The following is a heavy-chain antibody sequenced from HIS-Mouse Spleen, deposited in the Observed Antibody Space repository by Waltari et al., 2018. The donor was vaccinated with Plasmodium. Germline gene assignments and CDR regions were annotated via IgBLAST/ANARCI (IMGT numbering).Heavy chain of an antibody. J-gene: IGHJ1*01. CDR1: GYTFTGYY. CDR2: INPNRGGT. D-gene: IGHD6-13*01. CDR3: ARVLGYKAAAGTFVEYFQH. V-gene: IGHV1-2*02. Sequence: QVQLVQSGAEVKKPGASVKVSCKASGYTFTGYYMHWVRQAPGQGLEWMGWINPNRGGTNDAQKFKGRVTMNRDTSISTAYMELSRLRSDDTAVYYCARVLGYKAAAGTFVEYFQHWGQGTLVTVSS.